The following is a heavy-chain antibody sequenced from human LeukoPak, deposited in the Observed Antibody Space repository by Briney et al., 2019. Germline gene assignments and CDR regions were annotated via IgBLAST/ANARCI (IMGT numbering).Heavy chain of an antibody. Sequence: PGGSLRLSCAASGFTFSDYSMNWVRQAPGKGLEWISYVGISSGNTKYAVSVKGRFTISGDSAKNSVFLQMNSLRVEDTAVYYCARDHRYAFDNWGQGTLVTVSS. J-gene: IGHJ4*02. CDR2: VGISSGNT. CDR1: GFTFSDYS. D-gene: IGHD5-12*01. CDR3: ARDHRYAFDN. V-gene: IGHV3-48*04.